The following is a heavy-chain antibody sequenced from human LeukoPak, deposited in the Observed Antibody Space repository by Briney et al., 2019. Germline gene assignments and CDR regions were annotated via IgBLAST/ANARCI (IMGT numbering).Heavy chain of an antibody. CDR3: AKGRSAAAGTGIGYFDY. Sequence: PGGSLILSCAASEFTFSDYAMNWVRQAPGKGLEYVSGISGSGGSTYHADSVKGRFTISRDNSKNTLYLQMNSLRGEDTAVYYCAKGRSAAAGTGIGYFDYWGQGILVTVSS. CDR1: EFTFSDYA. CDR2: ISGSGGST. D-gene: IGHD6-13*01. J-gene: IGHJ4*02. V-gene: IGHV3-23*01.